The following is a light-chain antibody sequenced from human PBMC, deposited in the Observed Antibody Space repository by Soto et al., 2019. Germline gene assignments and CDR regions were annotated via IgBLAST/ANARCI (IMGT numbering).Light chain of an antibody. J-gene: IGKJ5*01. CDR2: ANS. V-gene: IGKV1-39*01. CDR1: QSLSSY. CDR3: HQSYSTPIT. Sequence: DIQLTQSPSSLSASVGDRVTITCRASQSLSSYLNCDQQKPGKAPKLLIYANSSLQSGVLSRFICSESGTDFTLTISSLQPEDFATYYCHQSYSTPITFGQATRRQIK.